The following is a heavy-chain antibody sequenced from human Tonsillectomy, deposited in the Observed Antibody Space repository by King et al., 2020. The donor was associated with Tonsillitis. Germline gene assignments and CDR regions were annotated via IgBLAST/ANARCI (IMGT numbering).Heavy chain of an antibody. CDR3: ARDRNARD. CDR2: ISSSSSTI. D-gene: IGHD1-1*01. Sequence: VQLVESGGGLVQPGGSLRLSCAASGFTFSSYSMNWVRQAPGEGLEWVSYISSSSSTIYYADSVKGRFTISRDNAKNSLYLQMNSLRAEDTAVYYCARDRNARDWGQGTLVTVSS. CDR1: GFTFSSYS. J-gene: IGHJ4*02. V-gene: IGHV3-48*01.